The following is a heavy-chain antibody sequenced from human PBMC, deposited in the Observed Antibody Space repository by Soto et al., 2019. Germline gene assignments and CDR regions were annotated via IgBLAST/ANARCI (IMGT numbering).Heavy chain of an antibody. J-gene: IGHJ3*02. D-gene: IGHD6-6*01. Sequence: GGSLRLSCAASGFTFDDYAMHWVRQAPGKGLEWVSLISGDGGSTYYADSVKGRFTISRDNSKNSLYLQMTSLRTEDTALYYCAKDLFIAARPSAFDIWGQGTMVTVSS. CDR3: AKDLFIAARPSAFDI. CDR2: ISGDGGST. V-gene: IGHV3-43*02. CDR1: GFTFDDYA.